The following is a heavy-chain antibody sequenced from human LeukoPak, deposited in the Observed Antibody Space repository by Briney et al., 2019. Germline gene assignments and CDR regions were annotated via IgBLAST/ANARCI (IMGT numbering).Heavy chain of an antibody. Sequence: SETLSLTCTVSGGSISSYYWSWIRQPPGKGLEWIGYIYYSGSTNYNPSLKSRVTISVDTSKNQFSLKLSSVTAADTAVYYCARGLRVSELNPGAWFDPWGQGTLVTVSS. CDR1: GGSISSYY. V-gene: IGHV4-59*01. CDR3: ARGLRVSELNPGAWFDP. J-gene: IGHJ5*02. CDR2: IYYSGST. D-gene: IGHD1-26*01.